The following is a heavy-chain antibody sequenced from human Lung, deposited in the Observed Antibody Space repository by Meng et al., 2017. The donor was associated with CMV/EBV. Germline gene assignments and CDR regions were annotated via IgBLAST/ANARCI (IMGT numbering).Heavy chain of an antibody. D-gene: IGHD5-24*01. V-gene: IGHV4-4*07. J-gene: IGHJ1*01. CDR2: IYTSGST. CDR1: GGSISSSY. Sequence: QGQLREARPGLGNPSATLSLTCTVSGGSISSSYWSWIRQPAGKGLELSGRIYTSGSTNYNPSLKSRVTMSVDTSKNQFSLKLSSVTAADTAVYYCARGSRDEAFQHWGQGTLVTVSS. CDR3: ARGSRDEAFQH.